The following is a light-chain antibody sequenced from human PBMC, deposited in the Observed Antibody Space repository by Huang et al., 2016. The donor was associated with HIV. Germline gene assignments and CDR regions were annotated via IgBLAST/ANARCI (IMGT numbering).Light chain of an antibody. V-gene: IGKV3-15*01. CDR3: QQYKDWPLT. Sequence: EIVMTQSPATLSVAPGKRVTLSCRASQNLNSELAWYQQKPGQAPRLLMYDAATRATGFRAGFSGGGSGTEFTLTISSLQSEDFAVYYCQQYKDWPLTFGGGTKVEIK. CDR2: DAA. J-gene: IGKJ4*01. CDR1: QNLNSE.